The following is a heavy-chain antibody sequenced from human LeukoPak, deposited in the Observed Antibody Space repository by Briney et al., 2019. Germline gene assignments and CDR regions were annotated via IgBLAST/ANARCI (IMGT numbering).Heavy chain of an antibody. Sequence: PGGSLRLSCAASGFTFDDYGMSWVRQAPGKGLEWVSGINWNGGSTGYADSVKGRFTISRDNAKNSLYLQMNSLRAEDTAVYYCARATPYYDFWSGYYADAFDIWGQGTMVTVSS. V-gene: IGHV3-20*04. D-gene: IGHD3-3*01. CDR3: ARATPYYDFWSGYYADAFDI. CDR1: GFTFDDYG. J-gene: IGHJ3*02. CDR2: INWNGGST.